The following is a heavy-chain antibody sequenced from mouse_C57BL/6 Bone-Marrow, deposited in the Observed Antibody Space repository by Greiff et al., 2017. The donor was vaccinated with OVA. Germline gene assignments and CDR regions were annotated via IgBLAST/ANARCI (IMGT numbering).Heavy chain of an antibody. CDR2: ISSGSSTI. D-gene: IGHD1-1*01. V-gene: IGHV5-17*01. Sequence: EVKLMESGGGLVKPGGSLKLSCAASGFTFSDYGMHWVRQAPEKGLEWVAYISSGSSTIYYADTVKGRFTISRDNAKNTLFLQMTSLRSEDTAMYYCARGCSSPDWYFDVWGTGTTVTVSS. J-gene: IGHJ1*03. CDR3: ARGCSSPDWYFDV. CDR1: GFTFSDYG.